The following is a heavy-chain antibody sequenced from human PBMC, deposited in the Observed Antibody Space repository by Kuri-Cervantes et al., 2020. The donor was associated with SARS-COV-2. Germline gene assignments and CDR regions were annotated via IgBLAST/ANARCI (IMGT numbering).Heavy chain of an antibody. J-gene: IGHJ6*03. CDR1: GGSISSGGYY. D-gene: IGHD2-2*01. CDR3: AREGSDIVVVPAAIRVYYYMDV. V-gene: IGHV4-31*11. Sequence: LRLSCAVSGGSISSGGYYWSWIRQHPGKGLEWIGYIYYSGSTYYNPSLKSRVTISVDTSKNQFSLKLSSVTAADTAVYYCAREGSDIVVVPAAIRVYYYMDVWGKGTTVTVSS. CDR2: IYYSGST.